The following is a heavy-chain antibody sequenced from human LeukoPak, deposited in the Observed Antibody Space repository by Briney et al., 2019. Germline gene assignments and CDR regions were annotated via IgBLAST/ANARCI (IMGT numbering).Heavy chain of an antibody. CDR2: INHSGST. D-gene: IGHD3-22*01. CDR3: ARDRHYYDSSDYYSSYYFDY. CDR1: AGSFSGYY. V-gene: IGHV4-34*01. Sequence: SETLSLTCAVYAGSFSGYYWSWIRQPPGKGLEWIGEINHSGSTNYNPSLKSRVTISVDTSKNQFSLKLSSVTAADTAVYYCARDRHYYDSSDYYSSYYFDYWVQGTLVTVSS. J-gene: IGHJ4*02.